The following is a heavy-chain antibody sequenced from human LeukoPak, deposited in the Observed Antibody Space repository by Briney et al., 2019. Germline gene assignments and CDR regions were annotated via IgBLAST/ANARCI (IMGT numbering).Heavy chain of an antibody. Sequence: GASVKVSCKASGGTFSSYAISWVRQAPGQGLEWMGGIIPIFGTANYAQKFQGRVTITADESTSTAYMELSSLRSEDTAVYYCARDRQLWGGNYNWFDPWGQGTLVTVSS. J-gene: IGHJ5*02. CDR3: ARDRQLWGGNYNWFDP. CDR1: GGTFSSYA. D-gene: IGHD4-23*01. V-gene: IGHV1-69*13. CDR2: IIPIFGTA.